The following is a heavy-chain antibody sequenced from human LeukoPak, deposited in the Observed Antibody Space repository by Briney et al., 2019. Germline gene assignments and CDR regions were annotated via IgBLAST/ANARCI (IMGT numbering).Heavy chain of an antibody. CDR2: IYSGGST. CDR1: GFTVSSNY. J-gene: IGHJ4*02. Sequence: GGSLRLSCAASGFTVSSNYMSWVRQAPGKGLEWVSVIYSGGSTYYADSVKGRFTISRDNAKNSLYLQMNSLRAEDTAVYYCAKGYCSGGYCYPGAGYWGQGALITVSS. CDR3: AKGYCSGGYCYPGAGY. D-gene: IGHD2-15*01. V-gene: IGHV3-66*01.